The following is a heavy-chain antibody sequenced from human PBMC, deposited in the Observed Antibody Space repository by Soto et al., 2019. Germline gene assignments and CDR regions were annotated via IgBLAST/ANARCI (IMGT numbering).Heavy chain of an antibody. CDR2: VSSGGGT. J-gene: IGHJ4*02. Sequence: PGGSLRRSCAASGFTFSTDAMGWVRQAPGKGLEWVSVVSSGGGTHYADSVMGRFTVSRDNSKNTMSLQMNSLRADDTAVYYCATRRGAGGHFDYWGKGALVRVSS. CDR1: GFTFSTDA. CDR3: ATRRGAGGHFDY. V-gene: IGHV3-23*01. D-gene: IGHD2-15*01.